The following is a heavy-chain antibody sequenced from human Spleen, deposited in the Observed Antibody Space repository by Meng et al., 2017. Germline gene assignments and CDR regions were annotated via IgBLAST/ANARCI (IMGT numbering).Heavy chain of an antibody. CDR3: ASPGPIRGEYFNH. V-gene: IGHV1-69*06. CDR1: DYTLTSDG. CDR2: IIPMFGAA. D-gene: IGHD2-21*01. J-gene: IGHJ1*01. Sequence: SVKVSCKVSDYTLTSDGFSWVRQAPGHGLEWMASIIPMFGAANHAQKFQGRVTITADKSTRTAYMELSSLRSDDTAVYYCASPGPIRGEYFNHWGQGTQVTVSS.